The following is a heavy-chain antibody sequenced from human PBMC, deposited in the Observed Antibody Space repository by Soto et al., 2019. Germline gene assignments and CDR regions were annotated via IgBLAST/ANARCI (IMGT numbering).Heavy chain of an antibody. Sequence: QVQLVQSGAEVKKPGASVKVSCKPFGYTFTSYYIHWVRQAPGEGLEWMGIVNPSSGVTGYTQKCQGRVTLTTDTSASTVYMELSSLRSEDPAVYYCARDMREGLSGWHGVDYWGQGTLVTVSS. CDR3: ARDMREGLSGWHGVDY. J-gene: IGHJ4*02. D-gene: IGHD6-19*01. CDR2: VNPSSGVT. CDR1: GYTFTSYY. V-gene: IGHV1-46*01.